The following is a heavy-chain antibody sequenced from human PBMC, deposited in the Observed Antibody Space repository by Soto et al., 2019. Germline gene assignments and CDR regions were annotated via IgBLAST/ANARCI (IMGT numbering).Heavy chain of an antibody. CDR1: GFTFSSYA. CDR3: AKASDPVSTSSGDV. Sequence: EVQLLESGGGLVQPGGSLRLSCAASGFTFSSYAMSWVRQAPGKGLEWVSAISGSGGSTYYADSVKGRFTISRDNPKNTPYLQMNSLRAEDTAVYYCAKASDPVSTSSGDVWGQGTTVTVSS. J-gene: IGHJ6*02. D-gene: IGHD6-25*01. V-gene: IGHV3-23*01. CDR2: ISGSGGST.